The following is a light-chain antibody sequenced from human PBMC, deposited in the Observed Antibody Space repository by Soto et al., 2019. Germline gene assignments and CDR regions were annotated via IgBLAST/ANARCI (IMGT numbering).Light chain of an antibody. CDR3: QQYGSSPPRLT. V-gene: IGKV3-20*01. J-gene: IGKJ4*01. Sequence: EIVLTQSPGTLSLSPGERATLSCRASQSVSSSYLAWYQQKPGQAPRLLIYGASSRATGIPDGFSGSGSGTDFTLTISRLEPEDFAVYYCQQYGSSPPRLTFGGGTKVDI. CDR1: QSVSSSY. CDR2: GAS.